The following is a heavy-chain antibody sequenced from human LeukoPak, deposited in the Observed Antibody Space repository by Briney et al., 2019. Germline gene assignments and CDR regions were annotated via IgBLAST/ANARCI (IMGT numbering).Heavy chain of an antibody. Sequence: GGSLRLSCAVSGFTFSSYAMTWVRQAPGKGLEWVSAISASGGTHYADSVKGRFTISRDNSKNTLFLQMNSLRPEDTAVYYCARVSLLPAAMGYYYYYYMDVWGKGTTVTVSS. J-gene: IGHJ6*03. D-gene: IGHD2-2*01. CDR1: GFTFSSYA. V-gene: IGHV3-23*01. CDR2: ISASGGT. CDR3: ARVSLLPAAMGYYYYYYMDV.